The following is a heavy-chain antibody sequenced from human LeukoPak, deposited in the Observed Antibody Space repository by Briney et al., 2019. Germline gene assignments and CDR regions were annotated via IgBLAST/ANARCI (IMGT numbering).Heavy chain of an antibody. Sequence: GGSLRLSCAASGFTFSGYSMNWVRQAPGKGLEWLSYITGTTTTIYYADSVKGRFTISRDNAKNSLYLQMNSLRVEDTAVYYCARILRSGLPVASWGQGTLVTVSS. CDR2: ITGTTTTI. CDR1: GFTFSGYS. D-gene: IGHD3-3*01. J-gene: IGHJ4*02. CDR3: ARILRSGLPVAS. V-gene: IGHV3-48*01.